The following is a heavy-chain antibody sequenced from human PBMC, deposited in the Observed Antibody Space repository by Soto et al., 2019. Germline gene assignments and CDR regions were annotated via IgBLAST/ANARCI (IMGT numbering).Heavy chain of an antibody. CDR3: ARDDWNYPDDY. CDR2: ISAYNGKT. V-gene: IGHV1-18*01. J-gene: IGHJ4*01. D-gene: IGHD1-7*01. CDR1: GYTFTSYG. Sequence: QVQLVQSGAEVKKPGASVKVSCKASGYTFTSYGISWVRQAPGQGLEWMGWISAYNGKTNYAQKLQGRVTMTTDTSTSPADMELRSLISDDTAVYYCARDDWNYPDDYWGHGTLVTVSS.